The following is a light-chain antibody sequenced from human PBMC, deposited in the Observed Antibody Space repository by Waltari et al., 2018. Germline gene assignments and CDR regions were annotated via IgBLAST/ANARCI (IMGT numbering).Light chain of an antibody. V-gene: IGLV1-44*01. CDR2: IDN. Sequence: SSNIGGNTVAWYQQVPGAAPKLLIYIDNERPSGVPDRFSGSKSGTSASLAISGLQSEDEALYYCAAWDDSLSGVVFGGGTKLTVL. J-gene: IGLJ2*01. CDR1: SSNIGGNT. CDR3: AAWDDSLSGVV.